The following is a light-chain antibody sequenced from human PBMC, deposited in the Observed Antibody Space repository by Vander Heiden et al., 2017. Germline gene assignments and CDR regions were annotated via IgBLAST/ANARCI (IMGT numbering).Light chain of an antibody. Sequence: EFVMTQPPATLSVSSGERATLSCRASQSVSSNLAWYQQKPGQDPRLLIYGASTRATGSPARFSGSGSGTEFTLTISSLQSEDVAVYYCQEYKNGSRTFGGGTKVEIK. CDR2: GAS. CDR3: QEYKNGSRT. V-gene: IGKV3-15*01. CDR1: QSVSSN. J-gene: IGKJ4*02.